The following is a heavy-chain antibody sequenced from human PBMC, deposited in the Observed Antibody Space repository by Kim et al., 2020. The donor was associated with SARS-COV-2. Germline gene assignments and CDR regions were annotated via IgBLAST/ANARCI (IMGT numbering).Heavy chain of an antibody. CDR1: GFTFSSYA. Sequence: GGSLRLSCAASGFTFSSYAMHWVRQAPGKGLEWVAVISYDGSNKYYADSVKGRFTVSRDNSKNTLYLQMNSLRAEDTAVYYCARDVTAMGHYFDYWGQGTLVTVSS. J-gene: IGHJ4*02. V-gene: IGHV3-30*04. CDR2: ISYDGSNK. CDR3: ARDVTAMGHYFDY. D-gene: IGHD5-18*01.